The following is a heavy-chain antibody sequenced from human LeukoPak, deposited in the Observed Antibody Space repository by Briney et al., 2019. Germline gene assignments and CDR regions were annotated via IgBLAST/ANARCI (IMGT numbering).Heavy chain of an antibody. CDR1: GFTFSSYA. V-gene: IGHV3-30*04. D-gene: IGHD2-15*01. Sequence: GGSLRLSCAASGFTFSSYAMHWVRQAPGKGLEWVAVISYDGSNKYYADSVKGRFTISRDNSKNTLYLQMNSLRAEDTAVYYCARDRDIVVVVAALMGYYFDYWGQGTLVTVSS. CDR3: ARDRDIVVVVAALMGYYFDY. CDR2: ISYDGSNK. J-gene: IGHJ4*02.